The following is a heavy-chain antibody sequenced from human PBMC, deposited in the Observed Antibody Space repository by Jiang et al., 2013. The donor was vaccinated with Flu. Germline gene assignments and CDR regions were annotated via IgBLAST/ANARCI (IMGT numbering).Heavy chain of an antibody. V-gene: IGHV4-59*01. CDR2: IYYSGTT. CDR3: ARGYYDTDGYSNPFEY. CDR1: GDSTRPYY. D-gene: IGHD3-22*01. J-gene: IGHJ4*02. Sequence: LLKPSETLSLNCTVFGDSTRPYYWSWIRQPPGKRMEWIGYIYYSGTTKYNPSLEGRVTISVDTSKNQFSLKLSSVTAADTAVYFCARGYYDTDGYSNPFEYWGQGTLVTVSS.